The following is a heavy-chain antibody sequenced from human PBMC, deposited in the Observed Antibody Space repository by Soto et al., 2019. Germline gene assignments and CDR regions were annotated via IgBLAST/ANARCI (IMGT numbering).Heavy chain of an antibody. CDR3: ARAGAAPYYYYGMDV. CDR1: GYTFSTSG. V-gene: IGHV1-18*03. J-gene: IGHJ6*02. D-gene: IGHD2-15*01. CDR2: ISTYNGDT. Sequence: QVQLVQSGAEVRKPGASVKVSCKASGYTFSTSGMSWLRQAPGQGIEWMGWISTYNGDTNDAPKFQDRVTMTADTSTSTVYMELTRLSSDDMAVYYCARAGAAPYYYYGMDVWGQGTRVTVSS.